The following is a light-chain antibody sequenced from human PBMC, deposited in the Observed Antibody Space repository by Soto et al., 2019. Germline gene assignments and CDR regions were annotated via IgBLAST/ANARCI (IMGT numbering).Light chain of an antibody. V-gene: IGKV1-39*01. CDR2: AAS. J-gene: IGKJ2*01. Sequence: DIQMTQSPSSLSASVGDRVTITCRASQSISSYLNWYQQKPGKAPNLLIYAASSLESGVPSKFSGSGSGTDFTLTISSLQPEELATYYCQQSDRTPMYTVGQGTKLEIK. CDR1: QSISSY. CDR3: QQSDRTPMYT.